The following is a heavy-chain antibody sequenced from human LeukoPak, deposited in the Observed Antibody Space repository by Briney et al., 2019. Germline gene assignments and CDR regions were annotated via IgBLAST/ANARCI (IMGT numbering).Heavy chain of an antibody. CDR1: GGIFSSYA. CDR3: ARESGGYYDSWFDP. V-gene: IGHV1-69*13. D-gene: IGHD3-22*01. CDR2: IIPIFGTA. Sequence: ASVKVSCKASGGIFSSYAISWVRQAPGQGLEWMGGIIPIFGTANYAQKFQGRVTITADESTSTAYMELSSLRSEDTAVYYCARESGGYYDSWFDPWGQGTLVTVSS. J-gene: IGHJ5*02.